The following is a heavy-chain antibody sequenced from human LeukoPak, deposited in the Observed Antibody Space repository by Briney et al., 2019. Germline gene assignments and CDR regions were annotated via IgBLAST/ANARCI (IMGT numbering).Heavy chain of an antibody. V-gene: IGHV1-8*01. CDR1: GYTCTSYD. CDR2: MNPNSGNT. J-gene: IGHJ5*02. D-gene: IGHD3-22*01. Sequence: ASVAVSCTSSGYTCTSYDINWVRQATGQGLEWMGWMNPNSGNTGYAQKFQGRVTMTRNTSISTAYMELSSLRSEDTAVYYCAATYYYDSSGFGWFDPWGQGTLVTVSS. CDR3: AATYYYDSSGFGWFDP.